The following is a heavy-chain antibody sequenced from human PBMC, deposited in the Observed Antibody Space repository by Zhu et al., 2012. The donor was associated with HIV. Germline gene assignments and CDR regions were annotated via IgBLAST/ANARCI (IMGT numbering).Heavy chain of an antibody. CDR2: IYYSGTT. Sequence: QVQLQESGPGLVKPSETLSLTCAVSRYSIISAHYWGWIRQSPGKGLEWIGTIYYSGTTYYNPSLKARVTMSVDASRDQFSLKLFSVTAADTAIYYCAGHDYHSYYIDVWGRGTTVTVSS. J-gene: IGHJ6*03. V-gene: IGHV4-38-2*01. CDR1: RYSIISAHY. CDR3: AGHDYHSYYIDV.